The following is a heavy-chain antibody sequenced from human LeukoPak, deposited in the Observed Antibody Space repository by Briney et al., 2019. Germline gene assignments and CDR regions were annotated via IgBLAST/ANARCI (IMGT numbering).Heavy chain of an antibody. J-gene: IGHJ6*03. Sequence: GGSLRLSCAASEFSVGSNYMTWVRQAPGKGLEWVSLIYSGGSTYYADSVKARFTISRDNSQNTVSLQLNNLRIEDTALYYCAKTSLSDPSGHYYYMDVWGKGTTVTVSS. D-gene: IGHD3-3*01. CDR2: IYSGGST. CDR1: EFSVGSNY. V-gene: IGHV3-66*02. CDR3: AKTSLSDPSGHYYYMDV.